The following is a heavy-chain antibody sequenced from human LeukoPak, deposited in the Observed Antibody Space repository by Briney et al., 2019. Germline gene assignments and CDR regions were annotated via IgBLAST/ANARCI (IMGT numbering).Heavy chain of an antibody. V-gene: IGHV4-59*08. J-gene: IGHJ6*02. CDR2: IYDSGSA. CDR1: GGSISSYY. D-gene: IGHD5-12*01. Sequence: PSETLSLTCTVPGGSISSYYWSWIRQPPGKGLEWIGYIYDSGSANYNPSLKSRVTISVDTSKNQFSLKVKSVTAADTAVYYCARQHRVTTSSYYGMDVWGQGTTVTVSS. CDR3: ARQHRVTTSSYYGMDV.